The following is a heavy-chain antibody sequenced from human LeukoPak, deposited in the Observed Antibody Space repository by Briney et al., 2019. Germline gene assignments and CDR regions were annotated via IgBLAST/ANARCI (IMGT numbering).Heavy chain of an antibody. CDR1: GFTFSSYS. CDR3: AGNLGYCSGGSCDPDY. D-gene: IGHD2-15*01. CDR2: ISSSSSYI. Sequence: GGSLRLSCAASGFTFSSYSMNWVRQAPGKGLEWVSSISSSSSYIYYADSVKGRFTISRDNAKNSLYLQMNSLRAEDTAVYYCAGNLGYCSGGSCDPDYWGQGTLVTVSS. J-gene: IGHJ4*02. V-gene: IGHV3-21*01.